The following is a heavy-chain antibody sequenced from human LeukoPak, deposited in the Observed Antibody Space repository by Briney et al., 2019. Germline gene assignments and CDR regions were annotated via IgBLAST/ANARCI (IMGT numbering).Heavy chain of an antibody. CDR1: GYTFTSYA. Sequence: ASVKVSCKASGYTFTSYAMYWVRQAPGQRLEWMGWINAGNGNTKYSQKFQGRVTITRDTSASTAYMELSSLRSEDTAVYYCARGSSWELLIYYYYYGMDVWGQGTTVTASS. V-gene: IGHV1-3*01. CDR3: ARGSSWELLIYYYYYGMDV. D-gene: IGHD1-26*01. CDR2: INAGNGNT. J-gene: IGHJ6*02.